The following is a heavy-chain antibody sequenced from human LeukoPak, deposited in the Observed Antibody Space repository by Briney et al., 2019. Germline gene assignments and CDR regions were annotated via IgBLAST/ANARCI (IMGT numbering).Heavy chain of an antibody. Sequence: SSETLSLTCTVCGGSISSYYWSWIRQPPGKALEWLGYIYYSGSTHYNPSLKSRVTISVDTYKNQFSLKLSSVTAADTAVYYCARDRGGYNYDFDYWGQGTLVTVSS. CDR2: IYYSGST. CDR3: ARDRGGYNYDFDY. D-gene: IGHD5-24*01. CDR1: GGSISSYY. J-gene: IGHJ4*02. V-gene: IGHV4-59*01.